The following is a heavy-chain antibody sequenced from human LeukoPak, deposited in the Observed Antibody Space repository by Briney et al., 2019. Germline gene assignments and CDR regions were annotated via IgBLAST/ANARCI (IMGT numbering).Heavy chain of an antibody. CDR3: ARNWGHNYGYGSFDS. CDR2: IYHSGTT. Sequence: SETLSLTCNVSGGPIRSAGYYWSWIRQSPGRGLEWIGYIYHSGTTFYSPSLKSRVTISIDTSKSQFSLTLSAVAAADTAVYYCARNWGHNYGYGSFDSWGQGILVTVSS. CDR1: GGPIRSAGYY. J-gene: IGHJ4*02. D-gene: IGHD3-16*01. V-gene: IGHV4-30-2*06.